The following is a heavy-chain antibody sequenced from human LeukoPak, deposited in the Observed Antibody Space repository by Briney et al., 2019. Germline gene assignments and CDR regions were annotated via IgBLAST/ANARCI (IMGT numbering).Heavy chain of an antibody. J-gene: IGHJ4*02. Sequence: GGSLRLSCAASGFTFSSYGMHWVRQAPGKGLEWVAVISYDGSDKYYADSVKGRFTLSRDNSKSTLYLQMNSLRAEDTAVYYCAKDQHSSGWYPGADYWGQGTLVTVSS. CDR1: GFTFSSYG. CDR3: AKDQHSSGWYPGADY. V-gene: IGHV3-30*18. CDR2: ISYDGSDK. D-gene: IGHD6-19*01.